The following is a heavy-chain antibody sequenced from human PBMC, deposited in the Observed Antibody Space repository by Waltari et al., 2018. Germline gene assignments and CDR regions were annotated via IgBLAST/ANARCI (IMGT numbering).Heavy chain of an antibody. CDR1: GFTFSSYA. CDR2: IRGRGGST. CDR3: AKYCTNGVCQEEPDY. Sequence: EVQLLESGGGLVQPGGSLRLSCAASGFTFSSYAMSWVRQAPGKGLEWVSAIRGRGGSTYYADSVKGRFTISRDNSKNTLYLQMNSLRAEDTAVYYCAKYCTNGVCQEEPDYWGQGTLVTVSS. V-gene: IGHV3-23*01. D-gene: IGHD2-8*01. J-gene: IGHJ4*02.